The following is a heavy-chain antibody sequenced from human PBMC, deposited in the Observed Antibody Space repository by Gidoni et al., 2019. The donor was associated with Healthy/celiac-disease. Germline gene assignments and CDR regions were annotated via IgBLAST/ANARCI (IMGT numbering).Heavy chain of an antibody. J-gene: IGHJ3*02. CDR2: ISGSGCST. D-gene: IGHD1-26*01. Sequence: EVQLLESGGGLVQPGGSLRLSCAASGVTFSSYAMSWVRQAPGKGLEGVSAISGSGCSTYYADSVKGRFTISRDNSKNTLYLQMNSLRAEDTAVYYCANHVSGGYSLDAFDIWGQGTMVTVSS. V-gene: IGHV3-23*01. CDR3: ANHVSGGYSLDAFDI. CDR1: GVTFSSYA.